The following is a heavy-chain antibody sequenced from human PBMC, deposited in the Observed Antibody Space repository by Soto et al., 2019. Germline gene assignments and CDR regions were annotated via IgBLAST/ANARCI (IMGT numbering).Heavy chain of an antibody. D-gene: IGHD2-2*01. Sequence: PSETLSLTCAVYGGSFSGYYWSWIRQPPGKGLEWIGEINHSGSTNYNPSLKSRVTISVDTSKNQFSLKLSSVTAADTAVYYCARGLYDIVVVPAAIRNSGMDVWGQGTTVTVSS. J-gene: IGHJ6*02. V-gene: IGHV4-34*01. CDR1: GGSFSGYY. CDR2: INHSGST. CDR3: ARGLYDIVVVPAAIRNSGMDV.